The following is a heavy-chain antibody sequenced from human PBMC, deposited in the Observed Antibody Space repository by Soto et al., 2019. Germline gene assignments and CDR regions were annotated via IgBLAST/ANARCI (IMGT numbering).Heavy chain of an antibody. J-gene: IGHJ4*02. D-gene: IGHD2-8*01. V-gene: IGHV3-23*01. CDR3: AKVGIYCNNGVCRGY. Sequence: EVQLLESGGGLVQPGGSLRLSCAASGFTFSSYAMSWVRQAPGKGLEWVSGISGSGGSTYYADSVKGRFTISRDNSKNTLFLQMNSLRVEDTAVYYCAKVGIYCNNGVCRGYWGQGTLVTVSS. CDR2: ISGSGGST. CDR1: GFTFSSYA.